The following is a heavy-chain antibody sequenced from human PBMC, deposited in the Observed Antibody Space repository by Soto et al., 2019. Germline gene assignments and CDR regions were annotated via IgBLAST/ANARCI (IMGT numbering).Heavy chain of an antibody. V-gene: IGHV4-39*01. Sequence: SETLSLTRTVSGDSLRSSPYWGWIRQPPGKGLEWIGSIYSTGNTYYNPSLNSQVTISVDTSKNQFSLNVISVTAADTAVYYCRRSSRYSTDVWGQGTTVTVSS. D-gene: IGHD6-13*01. J-gene: IGHJ6*02. CDR1: GDSLRSSPY. CDR2: IYSTGNT. CDR3: RRSSRYSTDV.